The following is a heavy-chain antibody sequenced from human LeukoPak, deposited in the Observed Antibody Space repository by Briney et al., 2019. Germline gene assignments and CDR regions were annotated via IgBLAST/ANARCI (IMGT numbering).Heavy chain of an antibody. V-gene: IGHV3-11*01. CDR1: GFTFSDYY. D-gene: IGHD5-24*01. CDR2: ISSSGSTI. Sequence: PGGSLRLSCAASGFTFSDYYMSWIRQAPGKGLEWVSYISSSGSTIYYADSVKGRFTISRDNAKNSLYLQMNSLRAEDTAVYYCARDGYNEIYYYYYGIDVWGQGTTVTVSS. CDR3: ARDGYNEIYYYYYGIDV. J-gene: IGHJ6*02.